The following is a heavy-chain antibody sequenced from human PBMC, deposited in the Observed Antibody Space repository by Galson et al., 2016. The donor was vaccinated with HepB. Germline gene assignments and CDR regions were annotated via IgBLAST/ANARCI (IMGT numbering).Heavy chain of an antibody. CDR1: GYNFTNYW. CDR2: IDPEDSYI. J-gene: IGHJ4*02. D-gene: IGHD1-1*01. Sequence: QSGADVKKPGESLRISCRVSGYNFTNYWVTWVRQMPGRGLEWMGRIDPEDSYIKYSPSFEGHVTISADRSINTAYLLWSSLKASDSAMYYCARRDWDDDLDYWGQGTLVTVSS. CDR3: ARRDWDDDLDY. V-gene: IGHV5-10-1*01.